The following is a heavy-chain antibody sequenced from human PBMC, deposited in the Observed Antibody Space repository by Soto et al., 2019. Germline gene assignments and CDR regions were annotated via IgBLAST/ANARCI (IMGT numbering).Heavy chain of an antibody. Sequence: EVQLLESGGGLVQPGGSLRLSCAASGFTFSNFAMSWVRQAPGKGLEWLSVSRGGGGRIFDSDSIKGRFSISRDDSKNTLYLEMNSLGADDTAVYYCARGGAGHSPFDSWGQGTPVTVSS. J-gene: IGHJ4*02. CDR1: GFTFSNFA. CDR2: SRGGGGRI. D-gene: IGHD6-13*01. V-gene: IGHV3-23*01. CDR3: ARGGAGHSPFDS.